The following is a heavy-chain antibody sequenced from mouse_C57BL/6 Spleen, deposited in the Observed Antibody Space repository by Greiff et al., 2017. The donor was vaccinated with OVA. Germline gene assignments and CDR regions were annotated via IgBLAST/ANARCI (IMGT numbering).Heavy chain of an antibody. D-gene: IGHD2-5*01. J-gene: IGHJ3*01. CDR2: IWSGGST. Sequence: VQGVESGPGLVQPSQSLSITCTVSGFSLTSYGVHWVRQSPGKGLEWLGVIWSGGSTDYNAAFISRLSISKDNSKSQVFFKMNSLQADDTAIYYCARNRNSNYEAWFAYWGQGTLVTVSA. CDR3: ARNRNSNYEAWFAY. V-gene: IGHV2-2*01. CDR1: GFSLTSYG.